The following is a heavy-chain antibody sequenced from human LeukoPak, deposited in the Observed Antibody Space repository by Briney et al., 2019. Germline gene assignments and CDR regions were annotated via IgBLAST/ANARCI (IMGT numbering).Heavy chain of an antibody. CDR2: IYSGGST. CDR3: AREAVTRNYFDY. D-gene: IGHD4-17*01. CDR1: GFTVSSNY. J-gene: IGHJ4*02. V-gene: IGHV3-53*01. Sequence: GGSLRLSCAASGFTVSSNYMNWVRQAPGKGLEWVSVIYSGGSTYYADSVKGRFTISRDNSKDTLFLQMNSLRAEDTAVYYCAREAVTRNYFDYWGQGTLVTVSS.